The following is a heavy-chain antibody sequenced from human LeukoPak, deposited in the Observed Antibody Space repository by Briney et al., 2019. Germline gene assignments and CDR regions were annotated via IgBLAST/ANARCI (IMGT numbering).Heavy chain of an antibody. J-gene: IGHJ4*02. CDR1: GGSISSSSYY. D-gene: IGHD3/OR15-3a*01. CDR2: IYYSGST. Sequence: PSETLSLTCTVSGGSISSSSYYWGWIRQPPGKGLEWIGSIYYSGSTYYNPSLKSRVTISVDTSKNQFSLKLSSVTAADTAVYYCAKRAYGTGFGYWGQGILVTVSS. CDR3: AKRAYGTGFGY. V-gene: IGHV4-39*01.